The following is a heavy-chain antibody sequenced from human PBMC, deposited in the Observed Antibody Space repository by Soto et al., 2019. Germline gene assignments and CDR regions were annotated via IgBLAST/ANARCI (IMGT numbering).Heavy chain of an antibody. D-gene: IGHD1-26*01. CDR2: IYYSGST. CDR3: ARDRVGATSHYYYGMDV. CDR1: GGSISSYY. J-gene: IGHJ6*02. V-gene: IGHV4-59*01. Sequence: QVQLQESGPGLVKPSETLSLTCTVSGGSISSYYWSWIRQPPGKGLEWIGYIYYSGSTNYNPSLKSRVTISVDTSKNQFSLKLSSVTAADTAVYYCARDRVGATSHYYYGMDVWGQGTTVTVSS.